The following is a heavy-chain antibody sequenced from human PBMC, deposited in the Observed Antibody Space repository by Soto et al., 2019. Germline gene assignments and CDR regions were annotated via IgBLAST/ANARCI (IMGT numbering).Heavy chain of an antibody. Sequence: ASVKVSCKTSGYTFSAHGISWVRQAPGQGLEWMGWVSGYNSKTSSAQKFQDRLTVTTDTSTATAYMELRSLRSDDTAMYYCVRAYWAPRSNDGFDIWGQGTMVTVSS. J-gene: IGHJ3*02. V-gene: IGHV1-18*04. D-gene: IGHD2-15*01. CDR3: VRAYWAPRSNDGFDI. CDR2: VSGYNSKT. CDR1: GYTFSAHG.